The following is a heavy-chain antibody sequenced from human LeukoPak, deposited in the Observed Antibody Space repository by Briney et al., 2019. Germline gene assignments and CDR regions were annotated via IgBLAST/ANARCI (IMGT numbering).Heavy chain of an antibody. CDR1: GGSISSYY. V-gene: IGHV4-59*01. CDR2: IYYSGST. D-gene: IGHD2-2*01. Sequence: PSENLSLTCTDTGGSISSYYWSWIRQPTGKGLARIRYIYYSGSTNYNLSLRSRVTISVDTSKKQFSLKLSSVTAADTAVYYCARVGWDIVVVPAATGDYYYYYMDVWGKGTTVTVSS. CDR3: ARVGWDIVVVPAATGDYYYYYMDV. J-gene: IGHJ6*03.